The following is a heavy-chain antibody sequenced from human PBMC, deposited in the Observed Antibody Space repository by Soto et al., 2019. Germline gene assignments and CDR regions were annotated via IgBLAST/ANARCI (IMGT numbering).Heavy chain of an antibody. V-gene: IGHV1-18*04. CDR2: IRAYNGYT. CDR3: ARASDGYRSGWYVGYFDY. Sequence: GASVKVSCKASGYTFTSYGISWVRQAPGHGLEWMGWIRAYNGYTNYAQKFQGRVTITTDTSTSTAYMELRSLISDDTAVYYCARASDGYRSGWYVGYFDYWGQGTLVTVSS. D-gene: IGHD6-19*01. J-gene: IGHJ4*02. CDR1: GYTFTSYG.